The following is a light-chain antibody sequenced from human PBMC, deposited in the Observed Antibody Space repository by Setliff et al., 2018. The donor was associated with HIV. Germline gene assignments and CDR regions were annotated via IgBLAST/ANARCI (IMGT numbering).Light chain of an antibody. CDR3: SSYTSSSTPLV. CDR2: EVS. CDR1: SSDVGGYKY. J-gene: IGLJ1*01. Sequence: QSVLTQPASVSGSPGQSITISCTGTSSDVGGYKYVSWYQQHPGKAPKLMIYEVSNQPSGVSNRFSGSKSGNTASLTISRLQAEDEADYYCSSYTSSSTPLVFGTGTKVTVL. V-gene: IGLV2-14*01.